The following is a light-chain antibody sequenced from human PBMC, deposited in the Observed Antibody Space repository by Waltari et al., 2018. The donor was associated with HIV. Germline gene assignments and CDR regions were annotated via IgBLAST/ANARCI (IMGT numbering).Light chain of an antibody. CDR3: QQYDNLLGT. CDR2: DAS. CDR1: QDISNY. Sequence: DIQMTQSPSSLSASVGHRVTITCQASQDISNYLNWYQQKPGKAPKLLIYDASNLETGVPSRLSGSGSGTDFTFTISSLQPEDIATYYCQQYDNLLGTFGPGTKVDIK. V-gene: IGKV1-33*01. J-gene: IGKJ3*01.